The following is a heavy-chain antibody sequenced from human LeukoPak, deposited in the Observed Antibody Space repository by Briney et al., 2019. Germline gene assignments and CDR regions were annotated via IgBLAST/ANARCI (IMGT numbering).Heavy chain of an antibody. CDR2: ISGSGGST. Sequence: AGGSLRLSCAGSGFTFSSYAMSWVRQAPGKGLEWVSAISGSGGSTYHADSVKGRFTISRDNAKNSLYLQMNSLRAEDTAVYYCARESYGMDVWGQGTTVTVSS. CDR1: GFTFSSYA. J-gene: IGHJ6*02. CDR3: ARESYGMDV. V-gene: IGHV3-23*01.